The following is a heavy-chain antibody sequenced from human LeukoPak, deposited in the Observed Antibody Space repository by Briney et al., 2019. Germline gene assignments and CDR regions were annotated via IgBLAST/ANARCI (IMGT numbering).Heavy chain of an antibody. Sequence: GGSLRLSCAASGFTFSNTWMGWVRQAPGKGLEWVGRIKSETDGGTTDYAAPVKGRFVISRDDSKNMLYLQMSGLKIEDTAVYYCTTAAALGWGQGTLVTVSS. J-gene: IGHJ4*02. CDR1: GFTFSNTW. D-gene: IGHD6-25*01. CDR2: IKSETDGGTT. CDR3: TTAAALG. V-gene: IGHV3-15*01.